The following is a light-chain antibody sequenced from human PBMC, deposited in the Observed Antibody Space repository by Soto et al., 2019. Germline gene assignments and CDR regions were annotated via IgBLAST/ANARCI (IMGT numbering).Light chain of an antibody. CDR1: QSVSIY. V-gene: IGKV3-15*01. Sequence: EIVMTQSPATLSVSPGERVTLSCRASQSVSIYLAWYQQRPGQAPRPLIYGASTRAIGIPARFSASGSGTEFTLTINSLQSEDFAVYYCQQYNYLHLTFGGGTRMEI. CDR2: GAS. CDR3: QQYNYLHLT. J-gene: IGKJ4*01.